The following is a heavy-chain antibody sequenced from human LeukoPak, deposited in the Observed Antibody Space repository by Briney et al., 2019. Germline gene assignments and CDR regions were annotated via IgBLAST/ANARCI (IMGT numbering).Heavy chain of an antibody. CDR2: INAGNGNT. D-gene: IGHD2-21*02. J-gene: IGHJ4*02. V-gene: IGHV1-3*01. Sequence: ASVKVSCKASGYTFTSYAMHWVRQAPGQRLEWMGWINAGNGNTKYSQKFQGRVTITRDTSASTAYMELSSLRSEDTAVYYCARDYPVVTAISGGIDYWGQGTLVTVSS. CDR3: ARDYPVVTAISGGIDY. CDR1: GYTFTSYA.